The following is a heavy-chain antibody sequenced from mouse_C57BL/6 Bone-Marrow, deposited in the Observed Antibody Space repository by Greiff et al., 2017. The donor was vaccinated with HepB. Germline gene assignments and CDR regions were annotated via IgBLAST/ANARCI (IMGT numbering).Heavy chain of an antibody. J-gene: IGHJ3*01. D-gene: IGHD3-2*02. CDR3: AIDRQLRPFAY. CDR1: GYTFTSYW. Sequence: QAQLQQPGAELVKPGASVKVSCKASGYTFTSYWMHWVKQRPGQGLEWIGRIHPSDSDTNYNQKFKGESTLTVDKSSSTAYMQLSRLTSEDSAVYYCAIDRQLRPFAYWGQGTLVTVSA. CDR2: IHPSDSDT. V-gene: IGHV1-74*01.